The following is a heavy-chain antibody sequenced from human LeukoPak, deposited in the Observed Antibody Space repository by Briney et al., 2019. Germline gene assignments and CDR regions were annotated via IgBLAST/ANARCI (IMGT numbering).Heavy chain of an antibody. J-gene: IGHJ4*02. Sequence: SVKVSCKASGGTFSSYAISWVRQAPGQGLEWMERIIPIFGTANYAQKFQGRVTITTDESTSTAYMELSSLRSEDTAVYYCARGSVAGTFYDYWGQGTLVTASS. V-gene: IGHV1-69*05. D-gene: IGHD6-19*01. CDR2: IIPIFGTA. CDR1: GGTFSSYA. CDR3: ARGSVAGTFYDY.